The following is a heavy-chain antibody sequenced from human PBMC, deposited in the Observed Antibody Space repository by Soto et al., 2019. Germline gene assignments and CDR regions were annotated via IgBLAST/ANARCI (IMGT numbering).Heavy chain of an antibody. J-gene: IGHJ4*02. V-gene: IGHV3-23*01. CDR1: GFTFNSYA. Sequence: EVQLLESGGGLVQPGGSLRLSCAASGFTFNSYAMSWVRQAPGKGLEWVSAISSRGGRTHYADSVKGRFTISRDNSKNTVYRQVNSLRAEDTAVYYCAKDHGPYGDGLDYWGQGTLVTVSS. D-gene: IGHD4-17*01. CDR3: AKDHGPYGDGLDY. CDR2: ISSRGGRT.